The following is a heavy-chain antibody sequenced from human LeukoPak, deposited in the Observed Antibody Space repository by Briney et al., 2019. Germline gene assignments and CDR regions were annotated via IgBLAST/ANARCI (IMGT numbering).Heavy chain of an antibody. V-gene: IGHV4-59*12. CDR2: VYYSGSA. CDR1: SGSISSYY. CDR3: ARTCGSGSYLDS. Sequence: PSETLSLTCTVSSGSISSYYWSWIRQPPGKGLEWIGYVYYSGSANYNPSLKSRVTISVDTSKNQFSLLLSSVTAADTAVYYCARTCGSGSYLDSWGLGTLVTVSS. D-gene: IGHD3-10*01. J-gene: IGHJ4*02.